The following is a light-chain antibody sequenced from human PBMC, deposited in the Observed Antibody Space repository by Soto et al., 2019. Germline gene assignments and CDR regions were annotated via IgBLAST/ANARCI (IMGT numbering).Light chain of an antibody. CDR2: DVS. CDR3: QQFNNYSLV. V-gene: IGKV1D-13*01. Sequence: AIQLTQSPSSLSASVGDRVTITCRASQGIGSALAWYQQRPGKAPKLLIYDVSNLESGVPSRFSGSGSGTDFTLTITSLQPEDFATDYCQQFNNYSLVFGGGTKVEI. J-gene: IGKJ4*01. CDR1: QGIGSA.